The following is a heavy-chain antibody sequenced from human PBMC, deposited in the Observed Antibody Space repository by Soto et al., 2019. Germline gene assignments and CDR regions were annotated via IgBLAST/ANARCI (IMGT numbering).Heavy chain of an antibody. J-gene: IGHJ4*02. D-gene: IGHD3-22*01. Sequence: PVVSLRLSCAASGFTFSSYSMNWVRQAPGKGLEWVSSISSSSSYIYYADSVKGRFTISRDNAKNSLYLQMNSLRAEDTAVYYCARDPRVYYDSSGYYESRHFDYWGQGTLVTVSS. V-gene: IGHV3-21*01. CDR3: ARDPRVYYDSSGYYESRHFDY. CDR1: GFTFSSYS. CDR2: ISSSSSYI.